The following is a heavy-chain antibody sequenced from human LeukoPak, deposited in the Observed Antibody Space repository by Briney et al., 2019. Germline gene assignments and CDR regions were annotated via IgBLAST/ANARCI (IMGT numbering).Heavy chain of an antibody. CDR1: GFTFSSYG. J-gene: IGHJ6*02. V-gene: IGHV3-30*03. CDR3: ARGDVLRFLEWLSTTYYYYGMDV. CDR2: ISYDGSNK. Sequence: GGSLRLSCAASGFTFSSYGMHWVRQAPGKGLEWVAVISYDGSNKYYADSVKGRFTISRDNSKNTLYLQMNSLRAEDTAVYYCARGDVLRFLEWLSTTYYYYGMDVWGQGTTVTVSS. D-gene: IGHD3-3*01.